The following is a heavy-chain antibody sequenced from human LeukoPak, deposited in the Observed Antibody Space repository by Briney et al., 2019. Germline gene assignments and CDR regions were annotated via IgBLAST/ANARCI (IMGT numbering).Heavy chain of an antibody. J-gene: IGHJ6*03. CDR1: GGSINSSSYY. CDR3: ARKGPYYYYMDV. Sequence: SETLSLTCAVSGGSINSSSYYWGWIRQPPGKGLEWIGSIYYGGSTYYNPSLKSRVTISVDTSKNQFSLKLSSVTAADTAVYYCARKGPYYYYMDVWGKGTTVTISS. V-gene: IGHV4-39*07. CDR2: IYYGGST.